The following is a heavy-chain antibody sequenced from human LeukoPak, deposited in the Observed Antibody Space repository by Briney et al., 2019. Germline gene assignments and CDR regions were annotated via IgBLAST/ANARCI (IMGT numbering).Heavy chain of an antibody. D-gene: IGHD1-26*01. CDR1: GYTFTDYY. Sequence: ASVKVSCKASGYTFTDYYMHWVRQAPGQGLEWMGWINPNSGGTNYAQKLQGRVTMTRDTSISTAYMELSSPRSDDTAMYYCARSYSGFGYALHDYWGQGTLVTVSS. CDR3: ARSYSGFGYALHDY. CDR2: INPNSGGT. V-gene: IGHV1-2*02. J-gene: IGHJ4*02.